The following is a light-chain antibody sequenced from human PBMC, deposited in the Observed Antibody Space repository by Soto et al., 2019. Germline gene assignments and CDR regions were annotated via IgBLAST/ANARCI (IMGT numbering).Light chain of an antibody. CDR2: DTF. Sequence: IVLTQSPATLSFSPGERATLSCRASQSIAIYLAWYQQRSGQSPRLLIYDTFNRAPGIPDRFSGSGSGTDFTLSISSLEPEDFAVYYCHQRANWPWTFGQGTTVEIK. CDR3: HQRANWPWT. V-gene: IGKV3-11*01. J-gene: IGKJ1*01. CDR1: QSIAIY.